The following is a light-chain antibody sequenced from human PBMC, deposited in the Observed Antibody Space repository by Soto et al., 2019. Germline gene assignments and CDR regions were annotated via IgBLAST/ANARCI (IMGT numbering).Light chain of an antibody. CDR2: EVS. CDR3: CSYAGSSTVVV. CDR1: SSDVGRYNL. J-gene: IGLJ2*01. Sequence: QSALTQPASVSGSPGQSITISCTGTSSDVGRYNLVSWFQQHPGKVPKLIIYEVSKRPSRVSNRFSGSKSGNTASLTISGLQAAYEADYYCCSYAGSSTVVVFGGGTKLTVL. V-gene: IGLV2-23*02.